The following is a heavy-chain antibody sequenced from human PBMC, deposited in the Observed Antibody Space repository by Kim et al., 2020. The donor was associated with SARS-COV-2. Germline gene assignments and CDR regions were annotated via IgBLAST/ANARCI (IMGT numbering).Heavy chain of an antibody. D-gene: IGHD6-13*01. V-gene: IGHV3-23*01. J-gene: IGHJ3*02. CDR2: ISGSGGST. CDR3: AKEVQQQLVHGDDAFDI. CDR1: GFTFSSYA. Sequence: GGSLRLSCAASGFTFSSYAMSWVRQAPGKGLEWVSAISGSGGSTYYADSVKGRFTISRDNSKNTLYLQMNSLRAEDTAVYYCAKEVQQQLVHGDDAFDIWGQGTMVTVSS.